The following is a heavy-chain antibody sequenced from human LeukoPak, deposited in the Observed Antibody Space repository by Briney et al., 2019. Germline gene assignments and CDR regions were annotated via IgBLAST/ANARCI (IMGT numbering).Heavy chain of an antibody. D-gene: IGHD3-10*01. Sequence: NPSETLSLTCSVSGGSISSYYWSWIRQPPGKGLEWIGEIYHSGSTNYNPSLKSRVTISVDKSKNQFSLKLSSVTAADTAVYYCARRPYYYGSGSYYNFWGQGTLVTVSS. J-gene: IGHJ4*02. CDR1: GGSISSYY. CDR2: IYHSGST. CDR3: ARRPYYYGSGSYYNF. V-gene: IGHV4-59*12.